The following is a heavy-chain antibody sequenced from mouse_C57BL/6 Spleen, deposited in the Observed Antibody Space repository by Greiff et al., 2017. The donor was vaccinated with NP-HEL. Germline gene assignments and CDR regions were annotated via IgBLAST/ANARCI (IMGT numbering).Heavy chain of an antibody. Sequence: EVKLVESGGGLVKPGGSLKLSCAASGFTFSSYAMSWVRQTPEKRLEWVATISDGGSYTYYPDNVKGRFTISRDNAKNNLYLQMSHLKSEDTAMYYCARVHYGNYFDYWGQGTTLTVSS. CDR3: ARVHYGNYFDY. J-gene: IGHJ2*01. CDR2: ISDGGSYT. D-gene: IGHD1-1*02. CDR1: GFTFSSYA. V-gene: IGHV5-4*03.